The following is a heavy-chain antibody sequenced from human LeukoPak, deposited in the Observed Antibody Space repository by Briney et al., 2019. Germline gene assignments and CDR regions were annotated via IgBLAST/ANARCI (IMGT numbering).Heavy chain of an antibody. Sequence: SVKVSCKASGGTFSSYAISWVRQAPGQGLEWMGGIIPIFGTANYAQKFQGRLTMTRDTSTSTVSMELSSLKSEDTALYYCAGGSGSPDYWGQGTLVTVSS. V-gene: IGHV1-69*05. CDR1: GGTFSSYA. D-gene: IGHD1-26*01. J-gene: IGHJ4*02. CDR3: AGGSGSPDY. CDR2: IIPIFGTA.